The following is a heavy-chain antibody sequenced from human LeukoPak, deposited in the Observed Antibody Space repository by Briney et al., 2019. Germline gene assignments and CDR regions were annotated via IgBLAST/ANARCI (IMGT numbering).Heavy chain of an antibody. CDR3: VSSPTYDSSGYSPFDP. J-gene: IGHJ5*02. Sequence: PGGSLRLSRAASGFTFSSYAMIWVRQAPGKGLEWVSAISGSAGSTYYADSVKGRFTISRDNSMNTLYLQMNSLRAEDTAVYYCVSSPTYDSSGYSPFDPWGRGTLVTVSS. CDR2: ISGSAGST. V-gene: IGHV3-23*01. D-gene: IGHD3-22*01. CDR1: GFTFSSYA.